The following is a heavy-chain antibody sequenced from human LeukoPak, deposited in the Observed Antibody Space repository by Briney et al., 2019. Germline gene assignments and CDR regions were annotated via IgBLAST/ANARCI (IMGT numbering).Heavy chain of an antibody. CDR1: AGSFSGYY. CDR3: ARGRINWFDP. J-gene: IGHJ5*02. Sequence: PSETLSPTCAVYAGSFSGYYWSWIRQPPGKWLEWIGEINHSVSTNYNPSLKSRVTISVDTSKNQFSLKLSSVTAADTAVYYCARGRINWFDPWGQGTLVTVSS. V-gene: IGHV4-34*01. CDR2: INHSVST. D-gene: IGHD2/OR15-2a*01.